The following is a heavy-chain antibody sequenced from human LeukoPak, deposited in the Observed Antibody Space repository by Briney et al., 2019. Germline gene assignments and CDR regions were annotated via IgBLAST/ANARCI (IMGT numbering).Heavy chain of an antibody. CDR3: ARGGLSAYCGGDCYTFDY. CDR2: INSDGSST. D-gene: IGHD2-21*02. Sequence: PGGSLRLSCAASGFTFSSSWMHWVRQAPGKGLVWVSRINSDGSSTSYADSVKGRFTISRDNAKNTLYLQMNSLRAEDTAVYYCARGGLSAYCGGDCYTFDYWGQGTLVTVSS. J-gene: IGHJ4*02. CDR1: GFTFSSSW. V-gene: IGHV3-74*01.